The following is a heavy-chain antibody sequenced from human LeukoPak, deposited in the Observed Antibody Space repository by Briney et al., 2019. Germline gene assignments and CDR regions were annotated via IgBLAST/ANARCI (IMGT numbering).Heavy chain of an antibody. Sequence: GGSLKLSCAASGFTFSGSGMHWVRQASGKGLERIGRIRTKVNSYATAYAASVKGRFTISRDDSKNTAYLQMDSLKTEDTAVYYCSRGISGYGMDVWGQGTTVTVSS. CDR1: GFTFSGSG. V-gene: IGHV3-73*01. CDR2: IRTKVNSYAT. D-gene: IGHD6-13*01. CDR3: SRGISGYGMDV. J-gene: IGHJ6*02.